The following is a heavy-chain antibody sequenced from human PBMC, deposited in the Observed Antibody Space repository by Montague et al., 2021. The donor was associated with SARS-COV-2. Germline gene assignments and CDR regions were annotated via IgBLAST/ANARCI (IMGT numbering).Heavy chain of an antibody. J-gene: IGHJ3*02. CDR1: SDSISISSSLSY. CDR2: IYRSGYT. D-gene: IGHD6-13*01. V-gene: IGHV4-39*01. CDR3: ARRGYSNSRLDDAFDI. Sequence: SETLSLTCTVSSDSISISSSLSYWGWIRQPPGKGLEWIGSIYRSGYTFYSPSLTSRITMSVDTSKNQFSLELASATAADTAVYYCARRGYSNSRLDDAFDIWGQGTMVIVSS.